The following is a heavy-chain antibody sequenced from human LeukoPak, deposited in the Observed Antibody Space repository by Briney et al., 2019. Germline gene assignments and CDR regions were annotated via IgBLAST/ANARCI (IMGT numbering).Heavy chain of an antibody. V-gene: IGHV3-7*01. J-gene: IGHJ1*01. CDR2: IKQDGSEK. CDR3: ARASGSREAAEYFQH. D-gene: IGHD1-26*01. Sequence: GGSLRLSCAASGFTFSSYWMSWVRQAPGKGLERVANIKQDGSEKYYVDSVKGRFTISRDNAKNSLYPQMNSLRAEDTAVYYCARASGSREAAEYFQHWGQGTLVTVSS. CDR1: GFTFSSYW.